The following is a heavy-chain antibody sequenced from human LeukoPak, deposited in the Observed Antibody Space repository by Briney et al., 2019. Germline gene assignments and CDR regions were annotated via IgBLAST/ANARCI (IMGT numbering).Heavy chain of an antibody. D-gene: IGHD1-26*01. V-gene: IGHV3-30*02. J-gene: IGHJ4*02. Sequence: PGGSLRLSCAASGFTFSSYGMHWVRQAPGKGLEWVAFIRYDGSNKYYADSVKGRFTISRDNSKNTLYLQKNSLRAEDTAVYYCAKDQVGATMYFDYWGQGTLVTVSS. CDR2: IRYDGSNK. CDR1: GFTFSSYG. CDR3: AKDQVGATMYFDY.